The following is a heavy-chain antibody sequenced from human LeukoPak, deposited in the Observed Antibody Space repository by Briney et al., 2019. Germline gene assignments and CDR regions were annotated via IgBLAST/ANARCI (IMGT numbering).Heavy chain of an antibody. CDR3: ARGRFYGGKALSWFDP. CDR2: IYHSGNS. CDR1: GGSISRGGYH. J-gene: IGHJ5*02. V-gene: IGHV4-31*03. Sequence: SETLSLTCTVSGGSISRGGYHWDWIRQRPGQGLEWIGCIYHSGNSAYNPSLESRFTISIDTSKNQFSLKLSSVTAADTAVYYCARGRFYGGKALSWFDPWGQGTLVTVSS. D-gene: IGHD4-23*01.